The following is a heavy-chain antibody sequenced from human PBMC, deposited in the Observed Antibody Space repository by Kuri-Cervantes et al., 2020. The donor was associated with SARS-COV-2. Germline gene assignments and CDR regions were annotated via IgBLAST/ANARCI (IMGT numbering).Heavy chain of an antibody. CDR3: AAASGHLVPYYFYMDV. CDR1: GGTFSSFA. CDR2: IIPIFAAS. D-gene: IGHD6-6*01. Sequence: SVKVSCKASGGTFSSFAISWVRQAPGQGLEWMGGIIPIFAASDYAQKFQDRVTITADESTSTAYMELSSLRSEDTAVYFCAAASGHLVPYYFYMDVWGEGTTVTVSS. J-gene: IGHJ6*03. V-gene: IGHV1-69*13.